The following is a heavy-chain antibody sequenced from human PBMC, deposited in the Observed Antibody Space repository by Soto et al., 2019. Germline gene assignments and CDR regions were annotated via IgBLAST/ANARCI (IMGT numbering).Heavy chain of an antibody. Sequence: ERSRRRSCAASAITVSSNYLTGVRQARGKGLKWVSVLYPDGRAYYADSVKGRFTISRDNSKNSVYLQMNTLRAEDTAVYYCARGLGREYHDNRGYFHLDYWGQGTLVTVSS. D-gene: IGHD3-22*01. CDR1: AITVSSNY. CDR2: LYPDGRA. V-gene: IGHV3-53*01. CDR3: ARGLGREYHDNRGYFHLDY. J-gene: IGHJ4*02.